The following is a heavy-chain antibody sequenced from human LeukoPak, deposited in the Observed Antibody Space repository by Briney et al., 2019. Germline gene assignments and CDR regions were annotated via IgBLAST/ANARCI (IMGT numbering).Heavy chain of an antibody. Sequence: SETLSLTCAVYGGSFSGYYWSWIRQPPGKGLEWIGEINHSGSTNYNPSLKSRVTISVDTSKNQLSLKLSSVTAADTAVYYCARGQKYRSGYTVTELGSGYFDYWGQGTLVTVSS. CDR1: GGSFSGYY. CDR2: INHSGST. CDR3: ARGQKYRSGYTVTELGSGYFDY. V-gene: IGHV4-34*01. J-gene: IGHJ4*02. D-gene: IGHD5-18*01.